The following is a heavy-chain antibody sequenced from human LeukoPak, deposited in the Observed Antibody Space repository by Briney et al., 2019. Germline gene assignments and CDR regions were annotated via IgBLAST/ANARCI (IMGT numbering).Heavy chain of an antibody. CDR3: ARKGNAFDF. V-gene: IGHV3-7*01. D-gene: IGHD3-10*01. J-gene: IGHJ3*01. Sequence: GGSLRLSCAASGFTFSSYWMTWVHQAPGKGLEWVANIKLDVSETHYVDSVRGRFTISRDNTKNSLYLQMDSLRAEDTAVYYCARKGNAFDFWGQGTMVTVSS. CDR2: IKLDVSET. CDR1: GFTFSSYW.